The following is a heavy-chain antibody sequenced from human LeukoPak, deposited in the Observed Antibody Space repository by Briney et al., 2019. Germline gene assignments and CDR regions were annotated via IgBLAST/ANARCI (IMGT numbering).Heavy chain of an antibody. J-gene: IGHJ4*02. CDR3: ATRYDFWSGYFAY. D-gene: IGHD3-3*01. CDR1: GGSFSGYY. Sequence: SETLSLTCAVYGGSFSGYYWSWIRQPPGKGLEWIGEINHSGSTNYSPSLKSRVTISVDTSKNQFSLKLSSVTAADTAVYYCATRYDFWSGYFAYWGQGTLVTVSS. V-gene: IGHV4-34*01. CDR2: INHSGST.